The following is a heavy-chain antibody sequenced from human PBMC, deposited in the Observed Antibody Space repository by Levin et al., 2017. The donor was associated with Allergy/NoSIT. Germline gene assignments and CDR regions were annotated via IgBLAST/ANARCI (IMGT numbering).Heavy chain of an antibody. CDR1: GFTFSSYA. D-gene: IGHD3-22*01. V-gene: IGHV3-23*01. CDR2: ISGSGGST. CDR3: ASMIVGAPG. J-gene: IGHJ4*02. Sequence: GESLKISCAASGFTFSSYAMSWVRQAPGKGLEWVSAISGSGGSTYYADSVKGRFTISRDNSKNTLYLKMNSLRAEDTAGYYGASMIVGAPGRGQGTRVTVAA.